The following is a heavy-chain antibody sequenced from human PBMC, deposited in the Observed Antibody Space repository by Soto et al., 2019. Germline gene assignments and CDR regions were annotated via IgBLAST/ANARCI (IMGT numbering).Heavy chain of an antibody. J-gene: IGHJ2*01. CDR1: GGSISSGGYS. D-gene: IGHD1-26*01. Sequence: QLQLQESGSGLVKPSQTPSLTCAVSGGSISSGGYSWSWLRQPPGKGLEWIGYMFHRGSTYYNPSLKSRVTISVGVSKTHFSLQLRSVTAAATAVYYCAREGGSGSPDSYFNVWGRGTLVSVSS. CDR2: MFHRGST. V-gene: IGHV4-30-2*01. CDR3: AREGGSGSPDSYFNV.